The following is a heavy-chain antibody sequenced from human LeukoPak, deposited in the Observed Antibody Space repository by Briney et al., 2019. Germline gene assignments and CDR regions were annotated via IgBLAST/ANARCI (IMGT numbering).Heavy chain of an antibody. CDR2: IWYDGSNK. J-gene: IGHJ6*02. CDR1: GFTFSSYG. D-gene: IGHD1-26*01. Sequence: GGSLRLSCAASGFTFSSYGMHWARQAPGKGLEWVAVIWYDGSNKYYADSVKGRFTISRDNSKNTLYLQMNSLRAEDTAVYYCARDFGGSYVRMDVWGQGTTVTVSS. CDR3: ARDFGGSYVRMDV. V-gene: IGHV3-33*01.